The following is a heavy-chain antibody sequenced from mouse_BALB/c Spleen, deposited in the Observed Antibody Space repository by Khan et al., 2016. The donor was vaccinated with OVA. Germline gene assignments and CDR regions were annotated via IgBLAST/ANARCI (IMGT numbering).Heavy chain of an antibody. V-gene: IGHV9-3-1*01. Sequence: QIQLVQSGPELKKPGETVKISCKASGYTFTNYGMNWVKQAPGKGLKWMGWINTYTGEPTYGDDLKGRFAFSLETSASTAYLQINNLKNEDTATYFCARVGNSWYFDVWGAGTTVTVSS. CDR1: GYTFTNYG. CDR3: ARVGNSWYFDV. CDR2: INTYTGEP. D-gene: IGHD2-1*01. J-gene: IGHJ1*01.